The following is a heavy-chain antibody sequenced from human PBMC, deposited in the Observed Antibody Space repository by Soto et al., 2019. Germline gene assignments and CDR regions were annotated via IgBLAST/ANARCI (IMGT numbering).Heavy chain of an antibody. CDR1: GFIFSDYY. D-gene: IGHD3-16*01. CDR2: TRNTVNSFSA. CDR3: ARDTGGSYDY. J-gene: IGHJ4*02. Sequence: EVQLMESGGGLVQPGGSLRLSCAASGFIFSDYYMDWVRQVPGKGLEWVGRTRNTVNSFSAEYAASVKGRFSIYRDASKDSMYLQMNSLKSDDTAVYYCARDTGGSYDYWGQGALVTVSS. V-gene: IGHV3-72*01.